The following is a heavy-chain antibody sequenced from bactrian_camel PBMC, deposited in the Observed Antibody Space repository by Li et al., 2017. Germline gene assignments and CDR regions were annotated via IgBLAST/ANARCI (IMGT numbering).Heavy chain of an antibody. CDR1: GFTFSRYA. Sequence: VQLVESGGGLVQPGGSLRLSCAASGFTFSRYALGWYRQAPGKEREEVAATFNRGYNTYYADSVKGRFTISQDSAKKTIYLQMNSLKPEDTAVYHCAAEPRGSASWGQGTQVTVS. CDR3: AAEPRGSAS. V-gene: IGHV3S31*01. D-gene: IGHD3*01. CDR2: TFNRGYNT. J-gene: IGHJ6*01.